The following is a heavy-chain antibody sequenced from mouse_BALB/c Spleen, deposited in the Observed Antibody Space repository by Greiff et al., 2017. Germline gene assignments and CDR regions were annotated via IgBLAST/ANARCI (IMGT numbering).Heavy chain of an antibody. Sequence: QVQLKQSGAELVRPGASVTLSCKASGYTFTDYEMHWVKQTPVHGLEWIGAIDPETGGTAYNQKFKGKATLTADKSSSTAYMELRSLTSEDSAVYYCTREYGNYVIDYWGQGTTLTVSS. V-gene: IGHV1-15*01. D-gene: IGHD2-10*02. J-gene: IGHJ2*01. CDR1: GYTFTDYE. CDR3: TREYGNYVIDY. CDR2: IDPETGGT.